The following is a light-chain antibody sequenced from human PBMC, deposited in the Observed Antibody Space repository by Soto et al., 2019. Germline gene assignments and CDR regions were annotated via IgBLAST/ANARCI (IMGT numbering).Light chain of an antibody. J-gene: IGKJ5*01. Sequence: DVQMTQYPSTLSGSVGDRVTITCRASQTISSWLAWYQQKPGKAPKLLIYKASTLKSGVPSRFSGSGSGTEFTLTISSLQSEDFAVYYCQQYNNWPPITGGQGTRLE. CDR2: KAS. V-gene: IGKV1-5*03. CDR1: QTISSW. CDR3: QQYNNWPPIT.